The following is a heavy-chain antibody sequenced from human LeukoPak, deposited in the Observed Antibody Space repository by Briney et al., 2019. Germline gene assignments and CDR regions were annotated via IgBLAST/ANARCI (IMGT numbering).Heavy chain of an antibody. J-gene: IGHJ5*01. D-gene: IGHD3-22*01. V-gene: IGHV4-4*07. CDR2: IYTSGST. CDR3: ARDVSYYYDSSGYPNWFDP. CDR1: GGSISSYY. Sequence: SETLSLTCTVSGGSISSYYWSWIRQPAGKGLEWIGRIYTSGSTNYNPSLKSRVTMSVDTSKNQFSLKLSSVTAADTAVYYCARDVSYYYDSSGYPNWFDPWGQGTMVTVSS.